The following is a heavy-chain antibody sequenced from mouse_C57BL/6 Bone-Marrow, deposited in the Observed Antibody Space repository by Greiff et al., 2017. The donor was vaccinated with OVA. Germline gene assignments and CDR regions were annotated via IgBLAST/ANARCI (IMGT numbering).Heavy chain of an antibody. V-gene: IGHV1-50*01. CDR3: ARRGITTVVAGGY. J-gene: IGHJ2*01. Sequence: QVQLQQSGAELARPGASVKLSCKASGYTFTSYWMQWVKQRPGQGLEWIGEIDPSDSYTNYNQKFKGKATLTVDTSSSTAYMQLSSLTSEDSAVYYCARRGITTVVAGGYWGQGTTLTVSS. CDR2: IDPSDSYT. D-gene: IGHD1-1*01. CDR1: GYTFTSYW.